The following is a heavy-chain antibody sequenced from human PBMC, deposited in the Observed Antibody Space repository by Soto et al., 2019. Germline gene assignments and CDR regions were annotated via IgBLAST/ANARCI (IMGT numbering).Heavy chain of an antibody. D-gene: IGHD2-2*01. CDR2: INHSGST. CDR1: GGSFSGYY. Sequence: QMQLQQWGAGLLKPSETLSLTCAVYGGSFSGYYWSWIRQPPGKGLEWIGEINHSGSTNYNPSLKSRVTISVDTSKNQFSLKLSSVTAADTAVYYCARGFRYCSSTSCYSAVYYGMDVWGQGTTVTVSS. CDR3: ARGFRYCSSTSCYSAVYYGMDV. J-gene: IGHJ6*02. V-gene: IGHV4-34*01.